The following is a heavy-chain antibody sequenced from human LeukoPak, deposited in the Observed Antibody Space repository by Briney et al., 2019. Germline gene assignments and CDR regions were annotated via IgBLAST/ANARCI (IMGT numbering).Heavy chain of an antibody. D-gene: IGHD4/OR15-4a*01. J-gene: IGHJ4*02. Sequence: GGSLRLSCSASGFTFNNYALTWVRQTPGKGLECVSAISGDGVCPYYADSVRGRFTISRDNSKNTLYLQMNSLRVEDTAVYFCARDPGAFPYFFDSWGQGTPVTVSS. V-gene: IGHV3-23*01. CDR1: GFTFNNYA. CDR3: ARDPGAFPYFFDS. CDR2: ISGDGVCP.